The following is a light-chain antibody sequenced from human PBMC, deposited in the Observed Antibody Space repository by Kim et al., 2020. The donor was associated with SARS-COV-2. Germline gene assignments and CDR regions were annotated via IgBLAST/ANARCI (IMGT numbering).Light chain of an antibody. CDR1: QDISNY. CDR3: QQYDNLPLT. V-gene: IGKV1-33*01. CDR2: DAS. J-gene: IGKJ3*01. Sequence: DIQMTQSPSSLSASVGDRVTITCQASQDISNYLNWYQQKPGKAPKLLIYDASNLETGVPSRFSGSGSGTDFTFTISSLQPEDIATYYCQQYDNLPLTFGPETKVDIK.